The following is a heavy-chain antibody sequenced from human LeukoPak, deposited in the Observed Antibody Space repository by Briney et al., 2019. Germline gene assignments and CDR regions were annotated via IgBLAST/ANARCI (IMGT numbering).Heavy chain of an antibody. D-gene: IGHD2-15*01. Sequence: GGSLHLSCEASGFTFSSYGMHGVRQAPGKGLEWVAVISYDGSNKYYADSVKGRFTISRDNSKNTLYLQMNSLRAEDTAVYYCAKEGYCSGGSCYGLDYWGQGTLVTVSS. CDR2: ISYDGSNK. J-gene: IGHJ4*02. CDR3: AKEGYCSGGSCYGLDY. V-gene: IGHV3-30*18. CDR1: GFTFSSYG.